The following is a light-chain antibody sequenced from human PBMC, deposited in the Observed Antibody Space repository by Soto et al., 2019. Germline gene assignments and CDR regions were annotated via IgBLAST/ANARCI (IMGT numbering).Light chain of an antibody. CDR1: SSNIGSNT. V-gene: IGLV1-44*01. CDR3: AAWDDSLSGVV. Sequence: QSVLTQPPSASGTPGQRVTISCSGSSSNIGSNTVNWYQQLPGTAPKLLIYSNNQRPSGVPDRLSGSKSGTSASLAISGLQPEDEADYYCAAWDDSLSGVVFGGGTKLTVL. J-gene: IGLJ2*01. CDR2: SNN.